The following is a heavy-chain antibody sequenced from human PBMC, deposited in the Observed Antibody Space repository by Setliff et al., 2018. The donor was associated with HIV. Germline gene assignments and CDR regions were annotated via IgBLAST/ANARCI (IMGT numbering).Heavy chain of an antibody. D-gene: IGHD1-7*01. J-gene: IGHJ4*02. Sequence: PSETLSLTCTVSGGSISSSSYYWGWIRQPPGKGLEWIGSIYYSGSTYYNPSLKSRVTISVDTSKNQFSLKLSSVTAADTAVYYCATYNWNYVDYFDYWGQGTLVTVSS. V-gene: IGHV4-39*01. CDR3: ATYNWNYVDYFDY. CDR2: IYYSGST. CDR1: GGSISSSSYY.